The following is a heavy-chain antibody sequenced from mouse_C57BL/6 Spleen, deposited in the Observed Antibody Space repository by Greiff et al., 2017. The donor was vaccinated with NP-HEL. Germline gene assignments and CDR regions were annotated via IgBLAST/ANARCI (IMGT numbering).Heavy chain of an antibody. CDR3: ARDYDDYDRFAY. Sequence: VQLQQSGPELVKPGASVKISCKASGYAFSSSWMNWVKQRPGKGLEWIGRIYPGDGDTNYNGKFKGKATLTADKSSSTAYMQLSSRTSEDSAVYFCARDYDDYDRFAYWGQGTLVTVSA. D-gene: IGHD2-4*01. J-gene: IGHJ3*01. CDR2: IYPGDGDT. V-gene: IGHV1-82*01. CDR1: GYAFSSSW.